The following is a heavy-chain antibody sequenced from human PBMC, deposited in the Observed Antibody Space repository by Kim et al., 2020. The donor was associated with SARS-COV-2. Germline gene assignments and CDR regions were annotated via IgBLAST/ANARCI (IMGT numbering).Heavy chain of an antibody. J-gene: IGHJ4*02. CDR3: AKRYSSGWYHFDY. Sequence: GGSLRLSCAASGFTFSSYGMHWVRQAPGKGLEWVALISYDGSNKYYADSVKGRFTISRDNSKNTLYLQMNSLRAEDTAVYYCAKRYSSGWYHFDYWGQGT. CDR2: ISYDGSNK. CDR1: GFTFSSYG. D-gene: IGHD6-19*01. V-gene: IGHV3-30*18.